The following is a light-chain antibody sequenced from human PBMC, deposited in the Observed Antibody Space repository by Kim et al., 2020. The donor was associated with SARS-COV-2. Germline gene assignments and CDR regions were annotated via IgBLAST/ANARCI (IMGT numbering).Light chain of an antibody. V-gene: IGKV3-20*01. CDR2: GAS. CDR1: QSISSNY. J-gene: IGKJ1*01. CDR3: QQYGGSPQT. Sequence: SPGERAPPSCRASQSISSNYLAWYQQKPGQAPRLLIYGASSRVTGIPDRFSGSGSGTDFTLTISRLEPEDFAVYYCQQYGGSPQTFGQGTKVDIK.